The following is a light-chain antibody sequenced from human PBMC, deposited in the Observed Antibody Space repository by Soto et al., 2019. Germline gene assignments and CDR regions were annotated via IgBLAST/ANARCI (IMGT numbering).Light chain of an antibody. J-gene: IGKJ4*01. CDR2: DAS. CDR3: QQRSNWPRLT. Sequence: EIVLTQSPATLSLSPGERATLSCRASQSDSSDLAWYQQKPGQAPRLLIYDASNRATGIPDRFSGSGSGTDFTLTISSLEPEDFAVYYCQQRSNWPRLTFGGGTKVEIK. V-gene: IGKV3-11*01. CDR1: QSDSSD.